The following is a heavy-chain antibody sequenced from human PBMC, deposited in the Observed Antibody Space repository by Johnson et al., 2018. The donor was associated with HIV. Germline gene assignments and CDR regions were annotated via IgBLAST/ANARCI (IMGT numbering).Heavy chain of an antibody. CDR1: GFTVNGNY. J-gene: IGHJ3*02. V-gene: IGHV3-66*01. Sequence: VQLVESGGGVVQPGRSLRLSCAASGFTVNGNYMSWVRQAPGKGLAWVSVIYSGGSTYYADSVKGRFTISRDNSRNTLYLQMNSLRAEDTAVYYCARGLMGTNRGDLSDAFEIWGQGTMVTVSS. CDR3: ARGLMGTNRGDLSDAFEI. CDR2: IYSGGST. D-gene: IGHD1/OR15-1a*01.